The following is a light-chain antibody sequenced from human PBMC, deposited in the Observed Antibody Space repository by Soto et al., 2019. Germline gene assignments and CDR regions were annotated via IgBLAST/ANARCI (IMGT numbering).Light chain of an antibody. CDR1: SSDVGGYND. V-gene: IGLV2-14*01. Sequence: QSALTQPASVSGSPGQSITISCTGTSSDVGGYNDVSWYQQHPGKAPKLMIYDVSNRSSGVSNRFSGSKSGNTASLTISGLQAEDEADYYCSSYTSSSTLLYVFGTGTKLTVL. CDR2: DVS. CDR3: SSYTSSSTLLYV. J-gene: IGLJ1*01.